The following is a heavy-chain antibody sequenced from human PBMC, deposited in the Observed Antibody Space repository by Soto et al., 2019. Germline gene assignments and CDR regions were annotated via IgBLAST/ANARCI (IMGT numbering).Heavy chain of an antibody. CDR2: IIPIFGTA. CDR1: GGTFSSYA. Sequence: SVKVSCKASGGTFSSYAISWVRQAPGQGLEWMGGIIPIFGTANYAQKFQGRVTITADEPTSTAYMELSSLRSGDTAVYYCARDSCSRYYGMDVWGQGTTVTVSS. CDR3: ARDSCSRYYGMDV. J-gene: IGHJ6*02. D-gene: IGHD2-15*01. V-gene: IGHV1-69*13.